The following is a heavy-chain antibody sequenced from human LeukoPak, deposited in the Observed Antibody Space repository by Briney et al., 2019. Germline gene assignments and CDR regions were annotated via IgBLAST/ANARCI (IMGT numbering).Heavy chain of an antibody. CDR1: GGSISSGGYY. Sequence: PSETLSLTCTVSGGSISSGGYYWSWIRQPPGKGLEWIGYIYHSGSTYYNPSLKSRVTISVDRPKNQFSLKLSSVTAADTAVYYCARVGTRSYGSGSYIDYWGQGTLVTVSS. J-gene: IGHJ4*02. V-gene: IGHV4-30-2*01. D-gene: IGHD3-10*01. CDR2: IYHSGST. CDR3: ARVGTRSYGSGSYIDY.